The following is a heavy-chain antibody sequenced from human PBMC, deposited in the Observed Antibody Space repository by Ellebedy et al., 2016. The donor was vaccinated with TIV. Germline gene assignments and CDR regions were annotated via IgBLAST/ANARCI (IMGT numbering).Heavy chain of an antibody. Sequence: AASVKVSCKASGGTFSSYAISWVRQAPGQGLEWMGGIIPIFGTANYAQKFQGRVTITADKSTSTAYMELSSLRSEDTAVYYCALGSGFEYYFDYWGQGTLVTVSS. CDR3: ALGSGFEYYFDY. V-gene: IGHV1-69*06. CDR1: GGTFSSYA. J-gene: IGHJ4*02. CDR2: IIPIFGTA. D-gene: IGHD3-3*01.